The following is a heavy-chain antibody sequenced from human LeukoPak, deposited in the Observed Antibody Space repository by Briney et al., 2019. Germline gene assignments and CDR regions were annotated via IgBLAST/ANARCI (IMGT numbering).Heavy chain of an antibody. D-gene: IGHD3-16*02. V-gene: IGHV4-59*01. CDR1: GGSISSYY. CDR2: IYYSGST. CDR3: ARNRYYDYVWGSYHPTPLDP. J-gene: IGHJ5*02. Sequence: SETLSLTCTVSGGSISSYYWSWIRQPPGKGLEWIGYIYYSGSTNYNPSLKSRVTISVDTSRNQFSLKLSSVTPADTAVYYCARNRYYDYVWGSYHPTPLDPWGQGTLVTVSS.